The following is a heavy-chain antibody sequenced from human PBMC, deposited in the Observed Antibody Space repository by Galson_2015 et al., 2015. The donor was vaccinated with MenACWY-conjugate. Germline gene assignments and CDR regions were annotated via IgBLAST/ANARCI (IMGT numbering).Heavy chain of an antibody. CDR3: ARGGRITMVRGALGAFDI. J-gene: IGHJ3*02. V-gene: IGHV3-7*03. CDR1: GFTFSSYW. D-gene: IGHD3-10*01. CDR2: IKQDGSEK. Sequence: SLRLSCAASGFTFSSYWMSWVRQAPGKGLEWVANIKQDGSEKYYVDSVKGRFTISRDNAKNSLYLQMNSLRAEDTAVYYCARGGRITMVRGALGAFDIWGQGTMVTVSS.